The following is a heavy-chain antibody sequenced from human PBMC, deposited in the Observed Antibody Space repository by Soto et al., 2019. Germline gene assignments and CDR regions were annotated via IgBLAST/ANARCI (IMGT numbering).Heavy chain of an antibody. D-gene: IGHD3-10*01. V-gene: IGHV3-30*18. Sequence: GGSLRLSCAASGFTFSSYGMHWVRQAPGKALEWVAVISYDGSNKYYADSVKGRFTISRDNSKNTLYLQMNSLRAEDTAVYYCAKDLGSGSYLRYYGMDVWGQGTTVTVSS. CDR2: ISYDGSNK. J-gene: IGHJ6*02. CDR3: AKDLGSGSYLRYYGMDV. CDR1: GFTFSSYG.